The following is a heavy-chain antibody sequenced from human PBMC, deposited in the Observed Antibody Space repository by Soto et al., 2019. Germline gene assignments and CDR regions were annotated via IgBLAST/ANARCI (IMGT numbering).Heavy chain of an antibody. J-gene: IGHJ5*02. V-gene: IGHV3-15*01. CDR3: TTYIVAVQTVYDH. CDR2: IKSRDDGGAT. CDR1: GFAFSNEW. Sequence: GGSLRLSCAASGFAFSNEWLSWVRQAPGKGLEWVGRIKSRDDGGATNYATTVKGRFIISRDDSKNTLYLQLNNLKPEDTAVYYCTTYIVAVQTVYDHWGQGNMVTVSS. D-gene: IGHD2-2*01.